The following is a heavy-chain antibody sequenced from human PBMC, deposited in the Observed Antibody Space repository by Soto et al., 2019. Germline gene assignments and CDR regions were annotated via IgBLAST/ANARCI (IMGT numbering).Heavy chain of an antibody. Sequence: GGSLRLSSAASGFTFSDYAMSWVRQAPGKGLEWVSVISGSGGDTTFADSVKGRFTISRDNSRNTLSLQMNSLRAEDTAVYYYAKESTPPYWGQGTLVTVSS. CDR3: AKESTPPY. CDR2: ISGSGGDT. V-gene: IGHV3-23*01. CDR1: GFTFSDYA. J-gene: IGHJ4*02.